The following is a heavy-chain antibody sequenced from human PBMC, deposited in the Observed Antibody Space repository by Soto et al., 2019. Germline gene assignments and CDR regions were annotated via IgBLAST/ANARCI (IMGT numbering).Heavy chain of an antibody. CDR3: ARGSFYSGYDHYDY. V-gene: IGHV4-59*01. J-gene: IGHJ4*02. Sequence: SETLSLTCTVSGGSISSYYWSWIRQPPGKGLEWIGYIYYSGGTNYNPSLKSRVTISVDTSKNQFSLKLSSVTAADTAVYYCARGSFYSGYDHYDYWGQGTLVTVSS. CDR1: GGSISSYY. D-gene: IGHD5-12*01. CDR2: IYYSGGT.